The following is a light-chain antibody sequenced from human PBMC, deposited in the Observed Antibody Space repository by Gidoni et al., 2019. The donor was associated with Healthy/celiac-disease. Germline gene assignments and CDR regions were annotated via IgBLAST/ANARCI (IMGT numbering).Light chain of an antibody. V-gene: IGKV3-15*01. CDR3: QQYNTWPPWT. CDR2: GAS. Sequence: EIVMTQSPATLSVSPGERATLSCRASHSVSSNLAWYQQKPGQAPRLLIYGASTRSTGIPARFSGSGSGTEFTLTISILQSEDFAVYYCQQYNTWPPWTFGQGTKVEIK. CDR1: HSVSSN. J-gene: IGKJ1*01.